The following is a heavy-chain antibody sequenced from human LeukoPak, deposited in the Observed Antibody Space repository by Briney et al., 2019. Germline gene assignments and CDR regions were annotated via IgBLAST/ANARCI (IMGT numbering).Heavy chain of an antibody. CDR3: ARVTGYMIEDYFDY. Sequence: PSDTLSLTCAVYGGSFSGYYWSWIRQPPGKGLEWIGEINHSGSTNYNPSLKSRVTISVDTSKNQFSLKLSSVTAADTAVYYCARVTGYMIEDYFDYWGQGILVTVSS. J-gene: IGHJ4*02. CDR2: INHSGST. D-gene: IGHD3-9*01. V-gene: IGHV4-34*01. CDR1: GGSFSGYY.